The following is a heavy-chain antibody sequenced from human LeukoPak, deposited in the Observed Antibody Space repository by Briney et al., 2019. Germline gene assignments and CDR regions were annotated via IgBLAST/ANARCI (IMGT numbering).Heavy chain of an antibody. CDR2: IYTSAYITEIT. Sequence: SETLSLTCTVSGGSISASYWSWIRQPAGRGLEWIGRIYTSAYITEITNYNPSLKSRVTLSIDTSKNQFSLRLSSVTAADTAVYYCAGVRAYGGNTPRSFDIWGQGTMVTVSS. CDR1: GGSISASY. V-gene: IGHV4-4*07. D-gene: IGHD4-23*01. CDR3: AGVRAYGGNTPRSFDI. J-gene: IGHJ3*02.